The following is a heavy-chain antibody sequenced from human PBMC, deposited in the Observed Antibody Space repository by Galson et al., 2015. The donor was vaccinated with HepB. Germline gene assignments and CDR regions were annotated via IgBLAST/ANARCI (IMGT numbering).Heavy chain of an antibody. CDR3: ARAGGPIDYGYPFDY. D-gene: IGHD4/OR15-4a*01. Sequence: SVKVSCKASGYTFTGYYMHWVRQAPGQGLEWMGWINPNSGGTNYAQKFQGRVTMTRDTSISTAYMELSRLRSDDTAVYYCARAGGPIDYGYPFDYWGQGTLVTVSS. J-gene: IGHJ4*02. CDR2: INPNSGGT. V-gene: IGHV1-2*02. CDR1: GYTFTGYY.